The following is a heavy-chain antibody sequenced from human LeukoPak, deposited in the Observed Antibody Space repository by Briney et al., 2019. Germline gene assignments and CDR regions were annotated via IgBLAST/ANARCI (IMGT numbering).Heavy chain of an antibody. Sequence: ASVKVSCKASGYTFTDYYIHWVRQAPGQGLEWMGRINPNSGGTNYAQKLQGRVTMTTDTSTSTAYMELRSLRSDDTAVYYCARDHQYDYVWGSYRENFDYWGQGTLVTVSS. V-gene: IGHV1-2*06. CDR3: ARDHQYDYVWGSYRENFDY. J-gene: IGHJ4*02. CDR2: INPNSGGT. D-gene: IGHD3-16*02. CDR1: GYTFTDYY.